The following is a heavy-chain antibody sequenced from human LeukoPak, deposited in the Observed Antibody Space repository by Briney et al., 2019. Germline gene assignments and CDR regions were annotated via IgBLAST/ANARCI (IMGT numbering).Heavy chain of an antibody. CDR2: FDPEEAKM. J-gene: IGHJ4*02. D-gene: IGHD3-3*01. V-gene: IGHV1-24*01. CDR3: TTRSGDFWSGFVN. CDR1: GNSLSELS. Sequence: ASVKVSCKVSGNSLSELSIQWVRQAPSKGLECVGGFDPEEAKMVYAQNFQGRVTMTEDTSTQTAYMELSSLTSGDTAVYYCTTRSGDFWSGFVNWGQGTLVTVSS.